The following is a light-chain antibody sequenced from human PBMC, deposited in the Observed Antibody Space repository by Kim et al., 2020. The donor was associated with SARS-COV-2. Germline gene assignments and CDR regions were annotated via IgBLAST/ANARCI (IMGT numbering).Light chain of an antibody. CDR3: QVWDSRSETQV. V-gene: IGLV3-21*01. CDR1: NIRTRS. Sequence: SYELTQPPSMSVAPGKTATITCEGDNIRTRSVNWYQHQPGQAPVVVIYYDSDRPSGIPERFSASNSGNTATLTISRVEAGDEADYYCQVWDSRSETQVFG. CDR2: YDS. J-gene: IGLJ3*02.